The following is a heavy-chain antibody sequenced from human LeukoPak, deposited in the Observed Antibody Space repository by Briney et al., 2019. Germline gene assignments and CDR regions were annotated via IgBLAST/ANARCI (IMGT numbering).Heavy chain of an antibody. CDR3: ASRSTSLAAAGGAFDI. D-gene: IGHD6-13*01. CDR2: INHSGSS. Sequence: SETLSLTCTVSGGSISSSSYYWGWIRQPPGKGLEWIGEINHSGSSNYNSSLKSRVTISVDTSKNQFSLKLSSVTAADTAVYYCASRSTSLAAAGGAFDIWGQGTMVTVSS. V-gene: IGHV4-39*07. CDR1: GGSISSSSYY. J-gene: IGHJ3*02.